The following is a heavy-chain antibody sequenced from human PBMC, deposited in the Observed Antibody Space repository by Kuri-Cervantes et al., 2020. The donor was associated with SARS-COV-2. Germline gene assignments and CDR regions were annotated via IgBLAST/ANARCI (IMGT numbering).Heavy chain of an antibody. CDR2: ISSSGGST. J-gene: IGHJ5*02. V-gene: IGHV3-11*06. D-gene: IGHD3-10*01. CDR3: ARDFHGSGYWGSSRWSDP. Sequence: GESLKISCAASGFTFSDYYMSWIRQAPGKGLEWIAYISSSGGSTNYADSVKGRFTISRDNAKNSVYLQMNSLRAEDTAIYYCARDFHGSGYWGSSRWSDPWGQGTLVTVSS. CDR1: GFTFSDYY.